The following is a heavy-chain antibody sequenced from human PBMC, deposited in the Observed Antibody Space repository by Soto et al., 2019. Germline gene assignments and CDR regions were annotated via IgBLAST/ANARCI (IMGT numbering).Heavy chain of an antibody. J-gene: IGHJ4*02. CDR3: ARPANTVADHFDL. D-gene: IGHD4-17*01. CDR1: GYTFTIYW. CDR2: IYPSDSDT. Sequence: GESLKISCQVSGYTFTIYWIGWVRQMPGKGLECMGIIYPSDSDTRYSPSFQGQVTISADQSINTAYLQWDSLKASDTAIYYCARPANTVADHFDLWGQGTPVTVSS. V-gene: IGHV5-51*01.